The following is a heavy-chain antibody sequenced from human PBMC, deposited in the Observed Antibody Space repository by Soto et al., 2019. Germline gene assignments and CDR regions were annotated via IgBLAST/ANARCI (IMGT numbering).Heavy chain of an antibody. CDR1: GFTFSSYG. D-gene: IGHD6-19*01. CDR3: ARVFYPLAVAGTYFDY. CDR2: IWYDGSNK. V-gene: IGHV3-33*08. Sequence: GGSLRLSCAASGFTFSSYGMHWVRQAPGKGLEWVAVIWYDGSNKYYADSVKGRFTIARDNSKNTLYLQMNSLRAEDTAVYYCARVFYPLAVAGTYFDYWGQGTLVTVSS. J-gene: IGHJ4*02.